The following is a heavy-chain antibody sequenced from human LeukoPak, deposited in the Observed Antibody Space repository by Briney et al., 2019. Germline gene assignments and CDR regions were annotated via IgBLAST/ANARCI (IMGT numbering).Heavy chain of an antibody. CDR1: GYTFSAYW. V-gene: IGHV5-51*01. Sequence: GESLKISCKGSGYTFSAYWIGWVRQMPGKGLEWMGIIYPDDSETKYSPSFQGQVTISADKSISTAYLQWSSLKASDTAMYYCARSYFSGTYPYDYWGQGTLVTVSS. D-gene: IGHD1-26*01. J-gene: IGHJ4*02. CDR2: IYPDDSET. CDR3: ARSYFSGTYPYDY.